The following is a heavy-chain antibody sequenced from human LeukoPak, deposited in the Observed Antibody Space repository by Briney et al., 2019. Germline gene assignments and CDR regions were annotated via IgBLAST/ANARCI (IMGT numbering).Heavy chain of an antibody. CDR3: ARLRGWSPYYYYGMDV. J-gene: IGHJ6*02. Sequence: SQTLSLTCTVSGGSISSGDYYWSWIRQPPGKGLEWIGYIYYSGSTYYNPSLKSRVTISVDTSKNQFSLKLSSVTAADTAVYYCARLRGWSPYYYYGMDVWGQGTTVTVSS. D-gene: IGHD2-15*01. V-gene: IGHV4-30-4*01. CDR2: IYYSGST. CDR1: GGSISSGDYY.